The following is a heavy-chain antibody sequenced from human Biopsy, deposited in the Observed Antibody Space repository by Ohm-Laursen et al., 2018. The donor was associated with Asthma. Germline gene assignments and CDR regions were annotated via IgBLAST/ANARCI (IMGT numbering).Heavy chain of an antibody. CDR1: GFSFSNYG. CDR2: ISFDGTNR. V-gene: IGHV3-30*18. CDR3: AKEVFPGWELRRGPDS. J-gene: IGHJ4*02. Sequence: SLRLSCAASGFSFSNYGMHWVRQAPGKGLDWVAVISFDGTNRNYTDSVKGRFTVSRDNSRNTLHLEMNSLRAEDTAVYFCAKEVFPGWELRRGPDSWGQGTLVTVSP. D-gene: IGHD1-26*01.